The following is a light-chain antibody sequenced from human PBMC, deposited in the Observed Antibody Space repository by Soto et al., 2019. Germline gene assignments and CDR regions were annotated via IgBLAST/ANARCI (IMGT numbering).Light chain of an antibody. CDR3: ASYTITSTYV. Sequence: QSLLTQPASVSGSPGQSITISCTGTSSDVGGYHYVSWYQHNPGKAPKLMIYDVSNRPSGVSNRFSGSKSGNTASLTISGLQAEDEADYYCASYTITSTYVFGTGTKV. CDR2: DVS. J-gene: IGLJ1*01. CDR1: SSDVGGYHY. V-gene: IGLV2-14*03.